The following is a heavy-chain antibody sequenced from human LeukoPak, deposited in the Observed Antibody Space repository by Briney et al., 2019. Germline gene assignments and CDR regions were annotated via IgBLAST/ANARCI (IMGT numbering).Heavy chain of an antibody. CDR3: ARQVAAAGRIHDY. Sequence: SETLSLTCTVSGGSISSSSYYWGWIRQPPGKGLEWIGSIYYSGSTYYNPSLKSRVTISVDTSKNQFSLKLSSVTAADTAVYYCARQVAAAGRIHDYWGQGTLVTVSS. CDR2: IYYSGST. CDR1: GGSISSSSYY. V-gene: IGHV4-39*07. J-gene: IGHJ4*02. D-gene: IGHD6-13*01.